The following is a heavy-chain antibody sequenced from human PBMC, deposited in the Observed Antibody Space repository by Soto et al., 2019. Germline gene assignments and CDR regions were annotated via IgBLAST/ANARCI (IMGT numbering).Heavy chain of an antibody. CDR3: ARRYGGNFDY. CDR2: TYHSGNP. Sequence: PSETLSLTCAVSGGSIRTGGYSWSWIRQPPGKGLEWIGNTYHSGNPYYNPSLKSRVTISVDTSKNQFSLKLSSVTAADTAVYYCARRYGGNFDYWGQGTLVTVSS. J-gene: IGHJ4*02. V-gene: IGHV4-30-2*05. D-gene: IGHD2-15*01. CDR1: GGSIRTGGYS.